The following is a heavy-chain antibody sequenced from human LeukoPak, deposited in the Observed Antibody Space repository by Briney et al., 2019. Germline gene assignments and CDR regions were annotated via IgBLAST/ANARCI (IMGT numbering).Heavy chain of an antibody. CDR1: GGSFSGYY. V-gene: IGHV4-34*01. D-gene: IGHD3-10*01. CDR3: ARGGLHGSGYYYYYMGV. CDR2: INHSGST. J-gene: IGHJ6*03. Sequence: PSETLSLTCAVYGGSFSGYYWSWIRQPPGKGLEWIGEINHSGSTNYNPSLKSRVTISVDTSKNQFSLKLSSVTAADTAVYYCARGGLHGSGYYYYYMGVWGKGTTVTVSS.